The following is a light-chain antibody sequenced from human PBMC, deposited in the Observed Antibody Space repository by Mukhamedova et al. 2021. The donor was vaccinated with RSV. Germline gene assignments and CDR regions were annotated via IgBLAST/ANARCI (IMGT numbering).Light chain of an antibody. J-gene: IGKJ5*01. V-gene: IGKV1-27*01. Sequence: WYQRRVHGKVPKLLIYAASTLQSGVPSRFSGSGSGTDFTLKISRVEAEDVGVYYCMQALQTPITFGQGTRLEIK. CDR2: AAS. CDR3: MQALQTPIT.